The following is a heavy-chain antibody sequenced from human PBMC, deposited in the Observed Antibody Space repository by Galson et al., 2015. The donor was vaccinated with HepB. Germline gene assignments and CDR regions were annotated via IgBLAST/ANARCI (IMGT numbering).Heavy chain of an antibody. V-gene: IGHV3-48*03. J-gene: IGHJ4*02. CDR3: ARDLTSGTYSFYFAY. CDR2: IDSSGITV. Sequence: SLRLSCAASGFTFSSYEMNWVRQAPGKGLEWVSYIDSSGITVYYADSVKGRFTISRDNAKNSLYLQMNNLRAEDTAVYYCARDLTSGTYSFYFAYWGQGTLVTVSS. CDR1: GFTFSSYE. D-gene: IGHD1-26*01.